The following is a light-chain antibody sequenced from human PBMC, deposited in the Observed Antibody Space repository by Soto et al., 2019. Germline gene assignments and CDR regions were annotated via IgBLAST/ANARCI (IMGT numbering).Light chain of an antibody. Sequence: DIQMTQSPSTLSASVGDRVTITCRASQSVDTCLAWYQQKPGNAPPLLIYKASSLETGVPSRFSGSGSVTEFTLTISSPQPDDFATYYCQRFYRYPWTFGQGTKVEIK. J-gene: IGKJ1*01. CDR1: QSVDTC. CDR2: KAS. V-gene: IGKV1-5*03. CDR3: QRFYRYPWT.